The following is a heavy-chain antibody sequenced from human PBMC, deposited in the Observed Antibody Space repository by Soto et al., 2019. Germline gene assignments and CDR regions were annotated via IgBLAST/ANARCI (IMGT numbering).Heavy chain of an antibody. Sequence: SETLSLTCTVSGGSISSYYWSWFRQPPGKGLEWIGYIYYSGSTNYNPSLKSRVAISVDTSENEFSLKLSSVTAADTAVYYCARHSGGYDRRYFDYWGQGTLVTVSS. CDR3: ARHSGGYDRRYFDY. D-gene: IGHD5-12*01. J-gene: IGHJ4*02. CDR1: GGSISSYY. CDR2: IYYSGST. V-gene: IGHV4-59*08.